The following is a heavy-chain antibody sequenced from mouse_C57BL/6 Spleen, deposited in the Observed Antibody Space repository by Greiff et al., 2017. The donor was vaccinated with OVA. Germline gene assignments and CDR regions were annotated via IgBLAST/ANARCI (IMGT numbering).Heavy chain of an antibody. D-gene: IGHD2-4*01. CDR3: ARMRDYALDY. J-gene: IGHJ2*01. CDR2: IYPSDSET. CDR1: GYTFTSYW. Sequence: QVQLKQPGAELVRPGSSVKLSCKASGYTFTSYWMDWVKQRPGQGLEWIGNIYPSDSETHYNQKFKDKATLTIDKSSSTAYMQLSSLTSEDAAVYYGARMRDYALDYWGQGTTLTVSS. V-gene: IGHV1-61*01.